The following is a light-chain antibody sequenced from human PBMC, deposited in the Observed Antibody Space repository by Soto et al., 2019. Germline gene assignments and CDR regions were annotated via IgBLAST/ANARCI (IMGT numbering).Light chain of an antibody. CDR1: QSVSSN. CDR2: GAS. V-gene: IGKV3-15*01. J-gene: IGKJ5*01. CDR3: QQYDNWPPIT. Sequence: EIVMTQSPATLSVSPGERATLSCRASQSVSSNLAWYQQKHGQAPRLLIYGASTSATGIPARFSGSGSGTEFTLTISSLQSEDFAVYYCQQYDNWPPITFGQGTRLEIK.